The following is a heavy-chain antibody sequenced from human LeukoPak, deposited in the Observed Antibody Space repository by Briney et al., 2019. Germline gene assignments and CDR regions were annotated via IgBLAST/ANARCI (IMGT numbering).Heavy chain of an antibody. J-gene: IGHJ3*01. V-gene: IGHV1-2*06. Sequence: ASMKVSCKTSGYTFTNYYIHWLRQAPGQGLELMGRINPNTGGANYAQNFQGRVTMTRDTSASTAYMDLRRLTSDDTAIYYCAITYSNNAFDVWGQGTVVTVSS. CDR2: INPNTGGA. CDR1: GYTFTNYY. CDR3: AITYSNNAFDV. D-gene: IGHD2-15*01.